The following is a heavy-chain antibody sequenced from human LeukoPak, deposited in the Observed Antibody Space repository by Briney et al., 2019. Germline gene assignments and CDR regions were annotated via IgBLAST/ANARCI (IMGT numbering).Heavy chain of an antibody. CDR1: GGTFSSYA. CDR3: ARGRGNWGSVYFDY. V-gene: IGHV1-69*01. CDR2: IIPIFGTA. J-gene: IGHJ4*02. Sequence: ASVKVSCKASGGTFSSYAISWVRQAPRQGLEWMGGIIPIFGTANYAQKFQGRVTITADESTSTAYMELSSLRSEDTAVYYCARGRGNWGSVYFDYWGQGTLVTVSS. D-gene: IGHD7-27*01.